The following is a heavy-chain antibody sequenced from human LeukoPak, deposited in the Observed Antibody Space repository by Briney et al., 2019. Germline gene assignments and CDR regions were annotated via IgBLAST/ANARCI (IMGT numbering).Heavy chain of an antibody. CDR3: ARGAAAGRLFDY. Sequence: SETLSLTCTVSGGSISSYYWSWIRQPPGKGLEWIGYIYTSGSTNCNPSLKSRVTISVDTSKNQFSLKLSSVTAADTAVYYCARGAAAGRLFDYWGQGTLVTVSS. CDR1: GGSISSYY. J-gene: IGHJ4*02. D-gene: IGHD6-13*01. CDR2: IYTSGST. V-gene: IGHV4-4*09.